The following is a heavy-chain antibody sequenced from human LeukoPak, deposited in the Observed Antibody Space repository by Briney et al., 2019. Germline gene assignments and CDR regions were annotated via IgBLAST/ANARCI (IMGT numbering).Heavy chain of an antibody. D-gene: IGHD3-22*01. CDR1: GYSFTSYY. Sequence: SVKVSCKASGYSFTSYYMHWVRQAPGQGLEWMGGIIPIFGTANYAQKFQGRVTITADKSTSTAYMELSSLRSEDTAVYYCARDHYDSSGYYYGFDPWGQGTLVTVSS. CDR2: IIPIFGTA. J-gene: IGHJ5*02. V-gene: IGHV1-69*06. CDR3: ARDHYDSSGYYYGFDP.